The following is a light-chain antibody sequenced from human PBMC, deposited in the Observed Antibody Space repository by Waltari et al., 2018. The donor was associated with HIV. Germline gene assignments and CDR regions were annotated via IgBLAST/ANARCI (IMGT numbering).Light chain of an antibody. CDR2: ANV. CDR1: SSNIGAGYD. CDR3: QSFDSSLATSGVI. Sequence: QSVLTQPPSVSGAPGQRVTISCTGSSSNIGAGYDVHWYQQLPGTAPKLLSFANVRQPSGVPNRFSGSKSGSSASLAITGLQAKDAAHYYCQSFDSSLATSGVIFGGGTKLTVL. J-gene: IGLJ2*01. V-gene: IGLV1-40*01.